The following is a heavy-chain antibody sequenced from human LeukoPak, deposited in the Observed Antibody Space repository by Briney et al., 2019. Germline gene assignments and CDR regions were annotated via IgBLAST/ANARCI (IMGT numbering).Heavy chain of an antibody. J-gene: IGHJ4*02. Sequence: GGSLRLSCAASGFTFSSYWMSWVRQAPGKGLEWVSAISGSGGSTYYADSVKGRFTISRDNSKNTLYLQMNSPRAEDTAVYYCAKDLITYYDFWSGSRKIDYWGQGTLVTVSS. CDR2: ISGSGGST. CDR1: GFTFSSYW. CDR3: AKDLITYYDFWSGSRKIDY. V-gene: IGHV3-23*01. D-gene: IGHD3-3*01.